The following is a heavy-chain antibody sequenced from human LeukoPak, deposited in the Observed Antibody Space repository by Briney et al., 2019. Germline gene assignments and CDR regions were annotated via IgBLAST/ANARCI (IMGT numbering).Heavy chain of an antibody. CDR2: ITTSSTYI. J-gene: IGHJ4*02. CDR3: ARRRTASDY. CDR1: GFSFSDFT. Sequence: GSLRLSCAASGFSFSDFTMTWVRQAPGKGLEWVSSITTSSTYIYFADSLKGRFTISRDNAKNSLYLQVTSLRAEDTAVYYCARRRTASDYWGQGTLVTVSS. V-gene: IGHV3-21*01. D-gene: IGHD4-17*01.